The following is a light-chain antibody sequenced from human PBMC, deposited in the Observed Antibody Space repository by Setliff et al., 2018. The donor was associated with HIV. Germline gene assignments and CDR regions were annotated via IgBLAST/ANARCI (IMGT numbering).Light chain of an antibody. V-gene: IGLV1-44*01. CDR1: NSNIGTNT. Sequence: QSVLTQPLSASGTPGQRVTISCSGGNSNIGTNTVNWYQQLPGAAPKLLIYTNSRRPSGVPDRFSGSKSGTSASLAISGLRSEDEADYYCASWDDSLKEYVFGTGTKVTVL. CDR3: ASWDDSLKEYV. CDR2: TNS. J-gene: IGLJ1*01.